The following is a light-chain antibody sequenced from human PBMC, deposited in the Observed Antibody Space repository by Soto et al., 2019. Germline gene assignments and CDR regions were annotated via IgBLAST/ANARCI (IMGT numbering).Light chain of an antibody. CDR1: QSISSY. J-gene: IGKJ1*01. CDR3: QQSYTTPRT. CDR2: AAS. V-gene: IGKV1-39*01. Sequence: DIQMTQSPSSLSASLGDRVTITCRASQSISSYLNWYQQKPGKAPRLLINAASNLQSGVPSRFRGSGSETDFTLTITSLQPEDFATYYCQQSYTTPRTFGQGTKVDI.